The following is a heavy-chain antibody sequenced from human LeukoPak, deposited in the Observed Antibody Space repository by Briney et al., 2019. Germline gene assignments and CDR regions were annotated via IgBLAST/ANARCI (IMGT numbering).Heavy chain of an antibody. CDR3: APPPIAATGN. CDR2: IRQDGGAK. Sequence: GGSLRLSCTASGFIFNDFWMSWVRQAPGEGMEWVANIRQDGGAKNYVDSVKGRFTISRDNAKKSLYLQMNSLRAEDTAVYYCAPPPIAATGNWGQGTLVTVSS. CDR1: GFIFNDFW. V-gene: IGHV3-7*01. D-gene: IGHD6-13*01. J-gene: IGHJ4*02.